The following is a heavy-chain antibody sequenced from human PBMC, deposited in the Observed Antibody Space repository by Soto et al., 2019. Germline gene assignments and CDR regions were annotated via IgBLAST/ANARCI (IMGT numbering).Heavy chain of an antibody. Sequence: QVQLVQSGAEVKKPGSSVTVSCKASGGTFSSYAISWVRQAPGQGLEWMGRIIPFIGTANYAQKFQGRVTITADESTSTAYMELTSLRSEDTAVYYCARVVMTTVPASYYDGRDVWGQGTTVPVSS. CDR2: IIPFIGTA. D-gene: IGHD4-4*01. CDR3: ARVVMTTVPASYYDGRDV. V-gene: IGHV1-69*18. J-gene: IGHJ6*02. CDR1: GGTFSSYA.